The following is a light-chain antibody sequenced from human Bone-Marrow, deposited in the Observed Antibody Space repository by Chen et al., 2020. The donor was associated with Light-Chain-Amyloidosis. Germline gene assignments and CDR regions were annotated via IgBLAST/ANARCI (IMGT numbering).Light chain of an antibody. Sequence: QSVLTQPPSASGPPGPRVTIPCSGASSNIGINYVYWSQHFPGAAPKLLSHRNNQRPSGVPDRFSASKSGTTAFLAISGLRSEDEADYYCAAWDGSLSGYVFGTGTKVIVL. CDR1: SSNIGINY. CDR3: AAWDGSLSGYV. J-gene: IGLJ1*01. V-gene: IGLV1-47*01. CDR2: RNN.